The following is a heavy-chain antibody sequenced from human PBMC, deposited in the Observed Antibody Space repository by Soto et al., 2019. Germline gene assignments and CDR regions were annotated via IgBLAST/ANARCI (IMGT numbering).Heavy chain of an antibody. J-gene: IGHJ5*02. CDR1: GFIFSSHG. D-gene: IGHD3-3*01. CDR2: IWYDGSSK. Sequence: LRLSCEASGFIFSSHGMHWVRQAPGKGLEWVAVIWYDGSSKFYADSVKGRFTISRDNSKNTLYLQMNSLRADDTAVYYCARRTIFGLNWFDPWGQGTLVTVSS. CDR3: ARRTIFGLNWFDP. V-gene: IGHV3-33*01.